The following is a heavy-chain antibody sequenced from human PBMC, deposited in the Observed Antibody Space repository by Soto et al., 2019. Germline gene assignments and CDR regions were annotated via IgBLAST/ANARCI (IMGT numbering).Heavy chain of an antibody. J-gene: IGHJ4*02. Sequence: EVQLVESGGGLVQPGGSLRLSYEASGVTVSNNYMSWVRQAPGKGLEWVSVIYSGGRTYYADSVKGRFIISRDSSKNTLYLQMNSLRAEDTAVYYCARDTYDDYRGQGTLVTVSS. CDR3: ARDTYDDY. CDR2: IYSGGRT. CDR1: GVTVSNNY. V-gene: IGHV3-66*01. D-gene: IGHD3-3*01.